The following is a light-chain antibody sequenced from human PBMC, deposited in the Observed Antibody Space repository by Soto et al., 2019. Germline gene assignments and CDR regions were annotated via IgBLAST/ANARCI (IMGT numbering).Light chain of an antibody. J-gene: IGKJ1*01. CDR3: QQYYSRVT. V-gene: IGKV1-5*03. CDR2: KAS. CDR1: QSISSW. Sequence: DIQMTQSPSTLSASVGDRVTITCRANQSISSWLDWYQRRPGKAPRLLISKASSLESGVPSRFSGGGFGTEFTLIISSLQPDDFATYYCQQYYSRVTFGQGTTVEIK.